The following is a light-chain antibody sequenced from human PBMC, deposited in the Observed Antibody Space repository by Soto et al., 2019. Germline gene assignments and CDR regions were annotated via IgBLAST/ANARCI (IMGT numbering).Light chain of an antibody. CDR3: QHRSNWPPIT. J-gene: IGKJ5*01. V-gene: IGKV3-11*01. CDR2: EAS. CDR1: QSVGTY. Sequence: EIVMTQSPATLSVSPGERATLSCRASQSVGTYLAWYQQKPGQPPRLLIYEASKRATGIPARFSGSGSETDFTLTISSLESEDFGVYYCQHRSNWPPITFGQGTRLEV.